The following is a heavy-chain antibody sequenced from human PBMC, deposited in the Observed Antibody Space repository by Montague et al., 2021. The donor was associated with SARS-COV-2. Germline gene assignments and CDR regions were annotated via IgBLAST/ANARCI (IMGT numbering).Heavy chain of an antibody. J-gene: IGHJ4*02. CDR3: ARWDPQTLTLIGLRGKSASDY. Sequence: SETLSLTCAVYGESFSGFFWSWIRQPPGKGLEWIAEINDRGVTDYNYNPSLGSRVTISADTSKDQFSLKLRFVTAADTGIYYCARWDPQTLTLIGLRGKSASDYWSQGTLVTVSS. V-gene: IGHV4-34*01. CDR1: GESFSGFF. CDR2: INDRGVTDY. D-gene: IGHD4-23*01.